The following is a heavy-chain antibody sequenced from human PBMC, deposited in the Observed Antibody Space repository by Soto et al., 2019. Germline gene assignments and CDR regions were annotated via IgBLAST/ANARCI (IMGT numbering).Heavy chain of an antibody. J-gene: IGHJ4*02. V-gene: IGHV1-8*01. D-gene: IGHD3-10*01. Sequence: QVQLVQSGAEVKKPGASVKVSCKASGYTFTSYDINWVRQATGQGLEWMGWVTPNNGHTGYAQKFPGRVTMTRNTSMSTAYMELDSLRSEDTGVYYCVRLFYYGSGSWVEWGQGTLVTVSS. CDR2: VTPNNGHT. CDR1: GYTFTSYD. CDR3: VRLFYYGSGSWVE.